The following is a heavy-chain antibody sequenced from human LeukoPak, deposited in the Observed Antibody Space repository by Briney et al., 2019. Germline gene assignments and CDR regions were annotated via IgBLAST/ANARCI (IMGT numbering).Heavy chain of an antibody. D-gene: IGHD3-22*01. J-gene: IGHJ4*02. CDR2: SSADSGHT. Sequence: ASVKVSCKASGYIFSSYGINWVRQAPGQGLEWVGWSSADSGHTNYAQRFQGRVNMTTATSTSTAYMELRSLRSADTAVYYCARKDSNGYNKKYYFDYWGQGTLVAVSS. V-gene: IGHV1-18*01. CDR3: ARKDSNGYNKKYYFDY. CDR1: GYIFSSYG.